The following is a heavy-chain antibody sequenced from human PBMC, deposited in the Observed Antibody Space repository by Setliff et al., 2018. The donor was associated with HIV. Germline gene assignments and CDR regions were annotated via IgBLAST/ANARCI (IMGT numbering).Heavy chain of an antibody. D-gene: IGHD3-3*01. Sequence: GGSLRLSCVASGFNIEEYAMAWVRQVPGKGLEWVSSVSWNSVKIDYADSVKGRSTISRDNAKNSLFLQMNSLRSEDTAVYYCAKGPNYNFWSGHQHLASPYFDYWGQGTLVTVSS. CDR1: GFNIEEYA. CDR2: VSWNSVKI. CDR3: AKGPNYNFWSGHQHLASPYFDY. J-gene: IGHJ4*02. V-gene: IGHV3-9*01.